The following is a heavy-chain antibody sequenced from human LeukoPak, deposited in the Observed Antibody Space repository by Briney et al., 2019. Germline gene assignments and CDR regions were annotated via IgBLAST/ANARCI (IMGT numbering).Heavy chain of an antibody. CDR3: AREVVVVPAARGPYFDY. J-gene: IGHJ4*02. V-gene: IGHV4-59*12. Sequence: ETLSLTCTVSGGSISIYYWNWIRQPPGKGLEWIGYIYNSGSSTIYNPSLKSRVTISVDRSKNQFSLKLSSVTAADTAVYYCAREVVVVPAARGPYFDYWGQGTLVTVSS. D-gene: IGHD2-2*01. CDR1: GGSISIYY. CDR2: IYNSGSST.